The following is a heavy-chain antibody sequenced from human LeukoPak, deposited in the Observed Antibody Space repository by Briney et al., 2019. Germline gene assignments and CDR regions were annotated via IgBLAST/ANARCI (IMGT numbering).Heavy chain of an antibody. Sequence: GGSLRLSCTASGFIFSSYGMNWVRQAPGKGLEWVSGITGRGENIYYAGPVKGRFTISRDNSKNTLYLQMNSLRAEDTAVYYCAKDRRLAAFDYWGQGTLITVSS. J-gene: IGHJ4*02. V-gene: IGHV3-23*01. CDR1: GFIFSSYG. CDR3: AKDRRLAAFDY. CDR2: ITGRGENI. D-gene: IGHD6-25*01.